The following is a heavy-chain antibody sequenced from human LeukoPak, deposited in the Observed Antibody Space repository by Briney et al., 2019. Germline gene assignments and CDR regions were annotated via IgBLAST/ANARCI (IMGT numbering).Heavy chain of an antibody. J-gene: IGHJ4*02. D-gene: IGHD3-9*01. CDR2: ISSSSSYI. CDR1: GFTFSSYS. CDR3: ARDPPDNYDILTGYYLSVYFDY. V-gene: IGHV3-21*01. Sequence: GGSLRLSCAASGFTFSSYSMNWVRQAPGKGLEWVSSISSSSSYIYYADSVKGRFTISRDNTKNSLYLQMNSLRAEDTAVYYCARDPPDNYDILTGYYLSVYFDYWGQGTLVTVSS.